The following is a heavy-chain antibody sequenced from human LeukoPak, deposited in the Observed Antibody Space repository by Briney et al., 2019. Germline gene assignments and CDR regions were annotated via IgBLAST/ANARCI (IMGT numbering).Heavy chain of an antibody. CDR3: ARVVVVVVAAKQTYYFDY. CDR2: ISAYNGNT. CDR1: DYTFTSYG. Sequence: ASVKVSCKASDYTFTSYGISWVRQAPGQGLEWMGWISAYNGNTNYAQKLQGRVTMTTDTSTSTAYMELRSLRSDDTAVYYCARVVVVVVAAKQTYYFDYWGQGTLVTVSS. J-gene: IGHJ4*02. D-gene: IGHD2-15*01. V-gene: IGHV1-18*01.